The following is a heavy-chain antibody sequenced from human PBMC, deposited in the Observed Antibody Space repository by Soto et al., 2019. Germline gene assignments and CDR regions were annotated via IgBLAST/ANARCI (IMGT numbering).Heavy chain of an antibody. CDR3: ARLIAAASMYMDV. Sequence: SETLSLTCTVSGGSMRSYYWSWIRQPPGKGLECIGYIYYSGSTNYNPSLKSRVTMSVDTSKNQFSLKLSSVTAADTATYYCARLIAAASMYMDVWGKGTTVTVSS. J-gene: IGHJ6*03. D-gene: IGHD6-13*01. CDR1: GGSMRSYY. CDR2: IYYSGST. V-gene: IGHV4-59*08.